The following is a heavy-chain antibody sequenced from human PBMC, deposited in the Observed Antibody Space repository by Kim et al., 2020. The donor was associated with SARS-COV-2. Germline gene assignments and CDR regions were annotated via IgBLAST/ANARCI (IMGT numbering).Heavy chain of an antibody. J-gene: IGHJ2*01. V-gene: IGHV4-59*01. CDR1: GGSISSYY. CDR3: ARDHREWLQYTANWYFEL. CDR2: IYYSGST. Sequence: SETLSLTCTVSGGSISSYYWSWIRQPPGKGLEWIGYIYYSGSTNYNPSLKSRVTISVDTSKNQFSLKLSSVTTADTAVYYCARDHREWLQYTANWYFELWGRGTLVTVSS. D-gene: IGHD3-3*01.